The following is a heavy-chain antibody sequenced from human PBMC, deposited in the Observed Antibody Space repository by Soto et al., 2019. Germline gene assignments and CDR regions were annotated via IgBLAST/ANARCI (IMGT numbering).Heavy chain of an antibody. CDR3: ARGDSSPFDH. V-gene: IGHV3-74*01. CDR1: GFTFSSYW. Sequence: EVQLVESGGGLVQPGGSLRLSCAASGFTFSSYWMHWVRQAPGKGLVWVSRINSDGSKTNYADSVKGRFTISRDNAKNTMYLQMNDLRAEDTAVYYRARGDSSPFDHWGQGTLVTVSS. CDR2: INSDGSKT. J-gene: IGHJ4*02. D-gene: IGHD4-4*01.